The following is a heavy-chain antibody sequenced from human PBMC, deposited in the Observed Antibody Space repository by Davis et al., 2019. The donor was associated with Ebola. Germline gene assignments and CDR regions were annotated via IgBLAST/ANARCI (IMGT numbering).Heavy chain of an antibody. CDR2: ISSYNGNI. CDR1: GYTFSNYG. J-gene: IGHJ3*02. Sequence: ASVKVSCKTSGYTFSNYGINWVRQAPGQGFEWMAWISSYNGNINYAQKFQGRVTMTTDTSTSTAYLELGNLRSEDTAMYYCARDGQDLGYCSGGSCFGDPFDIWGQGTLVSVSS. V-gene: IGHV1-18*04. D-gene: IGHD2-15*01. CDR3: ARDGQDLGYCSGGSCFGDPFDI.